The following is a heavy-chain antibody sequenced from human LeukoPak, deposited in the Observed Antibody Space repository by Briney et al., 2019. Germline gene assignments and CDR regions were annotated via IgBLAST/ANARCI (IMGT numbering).Heavy chain of an antibody. Sequence: PGGSLRLSCAASGFTFSSYSMNWVRQAPGKGLEWVSSISSRSSYIYYADSVKGRFTISRDNAKNSLYLQMNSLRAEDTAVYYCARAQYSGYDFLGRCFDYWGQGTLVTVSS. J-gene: IGHJ4*02. CDR2: ISSRSSYI. CDR3: ARAQYSGYDFLGRCFDY. CDR1: GFTFSSYS. D-gene: IGHD5-12*01. V-gene: IGHV3-21*01.